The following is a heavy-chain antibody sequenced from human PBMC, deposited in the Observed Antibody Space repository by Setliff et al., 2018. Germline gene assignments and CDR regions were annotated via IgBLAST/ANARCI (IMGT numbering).Heavy chain of an antibody. Sequence: SETLSLTCAVYGGSFSGYYWSWIRQPPGKRLEWIGEIIHTGSINYNPSLKSRVTISMDTSKNQFSLRVSSVTAADTAVYYCSRDLQGSGDYVVDYWGQGTLVTVSS. V-gene: IGHV4-34*12. CDR3: SRDLQGSGDYVVDY. D-gene: IGHD4-17*01. CDR1: GGSFSGYY. J-gene: IGHJ4*02. CDR2: IIHTGSI.